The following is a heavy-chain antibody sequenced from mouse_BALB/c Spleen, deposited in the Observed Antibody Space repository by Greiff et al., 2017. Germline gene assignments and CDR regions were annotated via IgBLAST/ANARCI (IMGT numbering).Heavy chain of an antibody. D-gene: IGHD1-1*01. CDR1: GFTFSDYY. V-gene: IGHV5-4*02. CDR3: ARNYGSSYNAMDY. J-gene: IGHJ4*01. Sequence: EVKVEESGGGLVKPGGSLKLSCAASGFTFSDYYMYWVRQTPEKRLEWVATISDGGSYTYYPDSVKGRFTISRDNAKNNLYLQMSSLKSEDTAMYYCARNYGSSYNAMDYWGQGTSVTVSS. CDR2: ISDGGSYT.